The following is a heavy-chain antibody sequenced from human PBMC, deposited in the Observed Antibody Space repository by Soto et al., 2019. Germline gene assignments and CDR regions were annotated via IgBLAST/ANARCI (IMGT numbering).Heavy chain of an antibody. CDR1: GFTFATVW. D-gene: IGHD3-22*01. J-gene: IGHJ4*01. V-gene: IGHV3-15*07. CDR2: IKSKIGGGTT. Sequence: GGSLRLSCAASGFTFATVWINWVRQAPGKGLEWVGRIKSKIGGGTTDFAAPVKGRFAISRDDSRNMVYFQMNSLEIEDTAVYYCTTDCHFTMKLVRFVYWGLRTLVTVSS. CDR3: TTDCHFTMKLVRFVY.